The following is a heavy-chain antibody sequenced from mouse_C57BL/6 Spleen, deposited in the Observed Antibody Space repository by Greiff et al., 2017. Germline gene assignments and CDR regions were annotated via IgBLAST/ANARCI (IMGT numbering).Heavy chain of an antibody. Sequence: QVQLQQPGAELVKPGASVKLSCKASGYTFTSYWMHWVKQRPGQGLEWIGMIHPNSGSTNYNEKFKSKATLTVDKSSSTAYMQLSSLTSEDSAVYYCASRTAQATLYYFDYWGQGTTLTVAS. D-gene: IGHD3-2*02. CDR2: IHPNSGST. J-gene: IGHJ2*01. CDR1: GYTFTSYW. V-gene: IGHV1-64*01. CDR3: ASRTAQATLYYFDY.